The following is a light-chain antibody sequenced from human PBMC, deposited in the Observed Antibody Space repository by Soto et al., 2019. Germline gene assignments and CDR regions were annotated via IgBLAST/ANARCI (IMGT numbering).Light chain of an antibody. Sequence: EIVLTQSPGTLSLSPGERATLSCRASQSVSSSYLAWYQQKPGQAPRLLIYGASTRATGIPARFSGSGSGTEIALTISGLQSEDFAVYYCQQCYSWPLTFGGGTKVDIK. J-gene: IGKJ4*01. CDR3: QQCYSWPLT. CDR2: GAS. CDR1: QSVSSSY. V-gene: IGKV3-15*01.